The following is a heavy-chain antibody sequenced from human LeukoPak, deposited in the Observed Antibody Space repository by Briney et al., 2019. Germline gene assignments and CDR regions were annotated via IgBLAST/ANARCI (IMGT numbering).Heavy chain of an antibody. Sequence: SETLSLTCTVSGGSISSYYWGWIRQPPGKGLEWIGSIYYSGSTYYNPSLKSRVTISIDTSKNQFSLKVNSVTAADTAVYYCARDLTGINKAFDIWGQGTMVTVSS. CDR3: ARDLTGINKAFDI. D-gene: IGHD1-14*01. CDR1: GGSISSYY. J-gene: IGHJ3*02. CDR2: IYYSGST. V-gene: IGHV4-39*07.